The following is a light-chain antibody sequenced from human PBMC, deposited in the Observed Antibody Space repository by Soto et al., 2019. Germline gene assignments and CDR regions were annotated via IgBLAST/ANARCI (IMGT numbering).Light chain of an antibody. V-gene: IGLV2-14*01. CDR2: EVS. J-gene: IGLJ1*01. CDR3: SSYTSSSTFYV. Sequence: QSALTQPASVSGSPGQSITISCTGTSSDVGGYNYVSWYQQHPGKAPKLMIYEVSNRPSGVSNRFSGSKSGNTASLIISGLQAEDEADYYCSSYTSSSTFYVFGTGTKLTVL. CDR1: SSDVGGYNY.